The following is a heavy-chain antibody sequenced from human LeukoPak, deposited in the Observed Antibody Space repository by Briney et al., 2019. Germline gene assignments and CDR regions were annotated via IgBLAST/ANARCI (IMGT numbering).Heavy chain of an antibody. V-gene: IGHV1-2*02. CDR3: ARMRGSVY. Sequence: ASVKVSCKASGGTFSSYAISWVRQAPGQGLEWMGWINPNSGGTNYAQKFQGRVTMTRDTSISTAYMELSRLRSDDTAVYYCARMRGSVYWGQGTLVTVSS. CDR1: GGTFSSYA. D-gene: IGHD6-6*01. CDR2: INPNSGGT. J-gene: IGHJ4*02.